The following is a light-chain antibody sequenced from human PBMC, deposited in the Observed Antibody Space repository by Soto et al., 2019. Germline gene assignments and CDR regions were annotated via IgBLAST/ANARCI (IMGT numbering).Light chain of an antibody. CDR2: GNS. J-gene: IGLJ1*01. V-gene: IGLV1-40*01. CDR3: QSYDSSLSGFYV. CDR1: SSNIGANSD. Sequence: QSALTQPPSVSGAPGQRVTISCTGSSSNIGANSDVHWYQQLAGAAPKLLIYGNSNRPSVVSDRFSGSKSGTSASLAITGLQAEDDSDYYCQSYDSSLSGFYVFGTGTKLTVL.